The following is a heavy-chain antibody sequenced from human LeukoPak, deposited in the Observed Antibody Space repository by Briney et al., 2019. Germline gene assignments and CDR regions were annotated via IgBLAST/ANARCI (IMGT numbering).Heavy chain of an antibody. D-gene: IGHD5-24*01. J-gene: IGHJ3*02. V-gene: IGHV3-23*01. CDR1: GFTFNNYW. CDR3: AKDGYNPYPSGAFDI. CDR2: ISGSGGST. Sequence: GGSLRLSCAASGFTFNNYWMSWVRQAPGKGLEWVSDISGSGGSTYYADSVKGRFTISRDNSKNTLYLQMNSLRAEDTAVYYCAKDGYNPYPSGAFDIWGQGTMVTVSS.